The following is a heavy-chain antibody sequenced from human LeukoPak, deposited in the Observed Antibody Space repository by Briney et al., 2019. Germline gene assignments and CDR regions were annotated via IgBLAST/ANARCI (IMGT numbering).Heavy chain of an antibody. J-gene: IGHJ4*02. V-gene: IGHV4-39*01. Sequence: SETLSLTCTVSGYSMKSSYYWGWIRQPPGKGLEWIGSIYYSGSTYYNPSLKSRVTISVDTSKNQFSLKLSSVTAADTAVYYCARHNTDYYGSGSYFNYWGQGTLVTVSS. CDR1: GYSMKSSYY. CDR3: ARHNTDYYGSGSYFNY. D-gene: IGHD3-10*01. CDR2: IYYSGST.